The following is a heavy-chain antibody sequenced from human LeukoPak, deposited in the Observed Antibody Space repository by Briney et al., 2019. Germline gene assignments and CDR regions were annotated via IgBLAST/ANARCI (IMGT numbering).Heavy chain of an antibody. CDR2: ISGSGGGT. J-gene: IGHJ3*02. D-gene: IGHD3-16*01. CDR3: ARGGGFTLLEDAFDI. CDR1: GFTFSTYA. Sequence: QPGGSLRLSCAASGFTFSTYAVNWVRQAPGKGLEWVSAISGSGGGTYYADSVKGRFTISRDNAKNSLYLQMNSLRAEDTAVYYCARGGGFTLLEDAFDIWGQGTMVTVSS. V-gene: IGHV3-23*01.